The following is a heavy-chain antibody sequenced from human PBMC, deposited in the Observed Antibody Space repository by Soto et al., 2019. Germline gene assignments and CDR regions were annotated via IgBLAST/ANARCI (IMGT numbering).Heavy chain of an antibody. Sequence: QVRLQESGQGLVRPSQTLALICTVSGGSIRKDNFYWSFLRQRPGTGLEWLGYISYSGITFYNPSLETRRLISVDPANNRFSLDLKSLTAADTAMYDWAGDLDGVVTGRGAFAVWGPGTLVTVSS. CDR3: AGDLDGVVTGRGAFAV. CDR1: GGSIRKDNFY. J-gene: IGHJ3*01. CDR2: ISYSGIT. V-gene: IGHV4-31*03. D-gene: IGHD3-9*01.